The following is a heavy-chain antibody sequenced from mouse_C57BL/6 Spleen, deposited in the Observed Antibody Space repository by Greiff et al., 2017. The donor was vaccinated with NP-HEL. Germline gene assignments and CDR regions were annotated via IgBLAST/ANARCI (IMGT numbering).Heavy chain of an antibody. CDR3: ARYGSSLYYAMDY. D-gene: IGHD1-1*02. J-gene: IGHJ4*01. CDR1: GYTFTSYW. V-gene: IGHV1-55*01. Sequence: VNVVESGAELVKPGASVKMSCKASGYTFTSYWITWVKQRPGQGLEWIGDIYPGSGSTNYNEKFKSKATLTVDTSSSTAYMQLSSLTSEDSAVYYCARYGSSLYYAMDYWGQGTSVTVSS. CDR2: IYPGSGST.